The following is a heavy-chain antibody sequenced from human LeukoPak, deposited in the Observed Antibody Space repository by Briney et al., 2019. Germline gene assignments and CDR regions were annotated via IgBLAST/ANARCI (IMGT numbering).Heavy chain of an antibody. Sequence: GRSLRLSCAASGSTFSSYAMHWVRQAPGKGLEWVAVISYDGSNKYYADSVKGRFTISRDNSKNTLYLQMNSLRAEDTAVYYCASWALTPLYGSSDYWGQGTLVTVSS. CDR1: GSTFSSYA. CDR3: ASWALTPLYGSSDY. CDR2: ISYDGSNK. D-gene: IGHD2-8*01. V-gene: IGHV3-30*04. J-gene: IGHJ4*02.